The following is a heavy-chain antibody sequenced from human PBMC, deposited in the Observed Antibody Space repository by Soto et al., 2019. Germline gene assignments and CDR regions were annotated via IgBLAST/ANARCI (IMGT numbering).Heavy chain of an antibody. CDR1: GFGFGGKT. CDR3: ARSDLAAADAFDI. J-gene: IGHJ3*02. V-gene: IGHV3-30*04. Sequence: GGSLRLSCAASGFGFGGKTMYWVRQAPGRGLEWVAVIAPDASKIHYADSVKGRFTISRDNSKNTLYLQMNSLRAEDTAVYYCARSDLAAADAFDIWGQGTMVTVSS. D-gene: IGHD6-13*01. CDR2: IAPDASKI.